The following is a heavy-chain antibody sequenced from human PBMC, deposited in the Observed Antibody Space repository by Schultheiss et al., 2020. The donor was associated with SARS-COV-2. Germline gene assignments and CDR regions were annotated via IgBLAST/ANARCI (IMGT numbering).Heavy chain of an antibody. Sequence: SETLSLTCTVFGGSISSYYWSWIRQPAGKGLEWIGEINHSGSTNYNPSLKSRVTISVDTSKNQFSLKLSSVTAADTAVYYCARENWGYAFDIWGQGTMVTVSS. CDR2: INHSGST. CDR3: ARENWGYAFDI. CDR1: GGSISSYY. J-gene: IGHJ3*02. D-gene: IGHD7-27*01. V-gene: IGHV4-59*01.